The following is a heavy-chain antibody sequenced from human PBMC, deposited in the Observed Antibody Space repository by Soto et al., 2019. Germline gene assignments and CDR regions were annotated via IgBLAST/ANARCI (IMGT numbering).Heavy chain of an antibody. CDR3: AVVPAAKGHYGMDV. D-gene: IGHD2-2*01. J-gene: IGHJ6*02. Sequence: EVQLVESGGGLVQPGGSLRLSCAASGFTFSSYRMNWVRQAPGKGLEWVSYISSSSITIYYADSVKGRFTISRDNAKNALYLQMHSLRAEDTAVYYWAVVPAAKGHYGMDVWCQGTTGTVSS. CDR2: ISSSSITI. V-gene: IGHV3-48*01. CDR1: GFTFSSYR.